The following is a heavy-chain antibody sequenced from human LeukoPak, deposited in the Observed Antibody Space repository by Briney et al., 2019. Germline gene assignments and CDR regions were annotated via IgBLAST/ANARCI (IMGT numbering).Heavy chain of an antibody. CDR1: GFTFSSYA. Sequence: GGSLRLSCAASGFTFSSYAMSWVRQAPGKGPEWVSAISGSGGSTYYADSVKGRFTISRDNSKNTLYLQMNSLRAEDTAVYYCAKDPTIFGVVIPNWFDPWGQGTLVTVSS. CDR2: ISGSGGST. J-gene: IGHJ5*02. CDR3: AKDPTIFGVVIPNWFDP. D-gene: IGHD3-3*01. V-gene: IGHV3-23*01.